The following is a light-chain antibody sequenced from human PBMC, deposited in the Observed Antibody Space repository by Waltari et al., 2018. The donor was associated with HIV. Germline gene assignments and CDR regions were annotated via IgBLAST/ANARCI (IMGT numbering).Light chain of an antibody. CDR2: KGP. J-gene: IGKJ2*01. CDR1: LSISSW. CDR3: QQYNSYPYT. V-gene: IGKV1-5*03. Sequence: DIQMTQSPSTLSASVGDRVTITCRASLSISSWLAWYQQKPGKAPKLLIYKGPSLESGVPSRCSGSGSGTEVTLTISSLQPDDFATYYCQQYNSYPYTFGQGTKLEIK.